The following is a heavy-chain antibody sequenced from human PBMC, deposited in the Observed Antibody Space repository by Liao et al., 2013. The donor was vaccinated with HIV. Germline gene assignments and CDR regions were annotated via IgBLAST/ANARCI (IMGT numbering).Heavy chain of an antibody. Sequence: QLQLQESGPGLVKPSETLSLTCTVSGGSISSSSYYWGWIRQPPGKGLEWIGSIYYSGSTFYNPSLKSRVTISVDTSKNQFSLRLTSVTAADTAMYYCARVPPXITLGGVIPYYFDYWGQGTLVTVSS. D-gene: IGHD3-16*02. CDR1: GGSISSSSYY. V-gene: IGHV4-39*07. J-gene: IGHJ4*02. CDR3: ARVPPXITLGGVIPYYFDY. CDR2: IYYSGST.